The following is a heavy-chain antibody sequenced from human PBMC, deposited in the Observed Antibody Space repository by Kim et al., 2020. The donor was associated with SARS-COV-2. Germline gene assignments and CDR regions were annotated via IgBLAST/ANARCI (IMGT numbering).Heavy chain of an antibody. CDR3: ARSPYHYGSGSYLDY. V-gene: IGHV4-31*02. J-gene: IGHJ4*02. D-gene: IGHD3-10*01. Sequence: PSRRSRLTKSLDTAKNQFPLKLSSVTAADTAVYYCARSPYHYGSGSYLDYWGQGTLVTVSS.